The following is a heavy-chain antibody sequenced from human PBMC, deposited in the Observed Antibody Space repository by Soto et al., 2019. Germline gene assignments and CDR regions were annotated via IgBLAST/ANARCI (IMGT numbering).Heavy chain of an antibody. D-gene: IGHD2-21*02. CDR1: GYSFTSTY. CDR2: INPAGGTT. V-gene: IGHV1-46*01. J-gene: IGHJ4*02. Sequence: QVQLVQSGAEVKKPGASVRISCRASGYSFTSTYVHWVRQAPGQGREWMGIINPAGGTTYYAQKSQGRLTIPSATSTDTVFMDLTDLTSEDTAVDFCALKVVTKYHKWGQGTLLPVSS. CDR3: ALKVVTKYHK.